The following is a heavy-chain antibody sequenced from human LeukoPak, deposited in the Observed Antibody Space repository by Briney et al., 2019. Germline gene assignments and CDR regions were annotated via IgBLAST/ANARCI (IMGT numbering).Heavy chain of an antibody. V-gene: IGHV1-2*02. CDR3: AREDGSFDY. CDR1: GYTFTGYY. J-gene: IGHJ4*02. Sequence: ASVNVSCQASGYTFTGYYIHWVRPAPGQGLEWMGWINPISGGTNYAEKFQGRVTTTRDTSINTAYMEVTRLTSDDTAVYYCAREDGSFDYWGQGTLVIVSS. D-gene: IGHD5-24*01. CDR2: INPISGGT.